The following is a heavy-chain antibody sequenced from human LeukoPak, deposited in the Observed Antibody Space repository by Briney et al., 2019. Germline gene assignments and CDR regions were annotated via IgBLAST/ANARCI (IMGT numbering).Heavy chain of an antibody. CDR1: GFTFSDYY. J-gene: IGHJ4*02. CDR3: AKGAGRGYCSGGSCDYFDY. D-gene: IGHD2-15*01. Sequence: KPGGSLRLSCAASGFTFSDYYMSWIRQAPGKGLEWVSYISSSGSTIYYADSVKGRFTISRDNSKNTLYLQMNSLRAEDTAVYYCAKGAGRGYCSGGSCDYFDYWGQGTLVTVSS. CDR2: ISSSGSTI. V-gene: IGHV3-11*01.